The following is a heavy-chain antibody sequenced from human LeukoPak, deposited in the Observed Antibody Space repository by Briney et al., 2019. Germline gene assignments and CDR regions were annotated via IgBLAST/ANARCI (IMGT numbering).Heavy chain of an antibody. CDR1: GFTFSGCW. V-gene: IGHV3-21*01. Sequence: PGGSLRLSXAASGFTFSGCWMTWAPQAPGKGLEWVSSISSSSSYIYYADSVKGRLTISRDNAKNSLYLQMNSLRAEDTAVYYCVNWFDPWGQGTLVIVSS. CDR2: ISSSSSYI. CDR3: VNWFDP. J-gene: IGHJ5*02.